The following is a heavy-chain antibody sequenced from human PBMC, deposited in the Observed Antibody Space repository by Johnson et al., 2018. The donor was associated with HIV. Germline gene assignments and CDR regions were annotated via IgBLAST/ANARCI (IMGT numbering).Heavy chain of an antibody. J-gene: IGHJ3*02. D-gene: IGHD3-10*01. CDR2: IRYDGSTQ. CDR3: ARAGRGYGFDI. V-gene: IGHV3-33*08. Sequence: QMQLVQSGGGLVQPGGSLRLSCAASGFTFSIYAMHWVRPAPGKGLVWVAYIRYDGSTQSYADSVKGRFSISRDNSKNTLYLQMNSLRAEDTAVYYCARAGRGYGFDIWGQGTMVTVSS. CDR1: GFTFSIYA.